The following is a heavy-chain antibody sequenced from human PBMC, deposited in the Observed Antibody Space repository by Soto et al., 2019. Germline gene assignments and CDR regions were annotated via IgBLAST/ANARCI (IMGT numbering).Heavy chain of an antibody. CDR2: IYYSGST. CDR3: ARYCSRFYYGSGSYYYYYGMDV. D-gene: IGHD3-10*01. Sequence: SETLSLTCTVSGGSISSYYWSWIRQPPGKGLEWIGYIYYSGSTNYNPSLKSRVTISVDTSKNQFSLKLSSVTAADTAVYYCARYCSRFYYGSGSYYYYYGMDVWGQGTTVTVSS. J-gene: IGHJ6*02. CDR1: GGSISSYY. V-gene: IGHV4-59*12.